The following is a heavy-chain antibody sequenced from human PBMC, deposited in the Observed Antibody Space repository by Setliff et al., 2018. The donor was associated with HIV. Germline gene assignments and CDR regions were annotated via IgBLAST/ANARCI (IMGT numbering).Heavy chain of an antibody. V-gene: IGHV1-2*02. J-gene: IGHJ4*02. CDR2: MHPNSGAT. D-gene: IGHD3-3*01. CDR3: ATSTSRFFWNGFYQGGFGSRDSHSFEN. Sequence: ASVKVSCKTSGYTFTASYLHWVRQAPGQGLQWMGWMHPNSGATKYAQKFRDRVTLTGDTSISTASMELSSLKSDDTAMYYCATSTSRFFWNGFYQGGFGSRDSHSFENWGQGTLVTVSS. CDR1: GYTFTASY.